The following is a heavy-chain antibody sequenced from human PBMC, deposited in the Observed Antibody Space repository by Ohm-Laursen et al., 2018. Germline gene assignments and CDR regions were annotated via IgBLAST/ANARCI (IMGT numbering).Heavy chain of an antibody. CDR3: ARAVRYQLLSDP. Sequence: SVYLSSTVSLYTFYSYDIIWVWQASPQGPGWSGWMNPNSHNTGYAPKFWGRVSLSSDSSISTAYMELYSLTSEDTATYYCARAVRYQLLSDPWGQGTLVTVSS. D-gene: IGHD4-23*01. CDR1: LYTFYSYD. CDR2: MNPNSHNT. V-gene: IGHV1-8*01. J-gene: IGHJ5*02.